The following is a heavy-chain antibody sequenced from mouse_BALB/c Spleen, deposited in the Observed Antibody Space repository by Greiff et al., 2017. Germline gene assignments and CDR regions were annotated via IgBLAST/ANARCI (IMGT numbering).Heavy chain of an antibody. Sequence: EVKLQESGGGLVQPGGSLKLSCAASGFTFSSYGMSWVRQTPDKRLELVATINSNGGSTYYPDSVKGRFTISRDNAKNTLYLQMSSLKSEDTAMYYCARDGNWDGFAYWGQGTLVTVSA. CDR1: GFTFSSYG. CDR3: ARDGNWDGFAY. D-gene: IGHD4-1*01. CDR2: INSNGGST. J-gene: IGHJ3*01. V-gene: IGHV5-6-3*01.